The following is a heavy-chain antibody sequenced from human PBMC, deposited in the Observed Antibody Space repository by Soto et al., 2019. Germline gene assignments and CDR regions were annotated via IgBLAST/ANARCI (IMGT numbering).Heavy chain of an antibody. CDR1: GNTFNSYY. CDR2: INPSAGST. J-gene: IGHJ4*02. D-gene: IGHD5-18*01. V-gene: IGHV1-46*02. Sequence: GASVKVSCKASGNTFNSYYMHWVRQVPGQGLEWMGIINPSAGSTSYAQKFQGRITMTRDTSTSTVYMELSSLRPEDTAVYYCARDRGYTYGFDFWGQGALVTVSS. CDR3: ARDRGYTYGFDF.